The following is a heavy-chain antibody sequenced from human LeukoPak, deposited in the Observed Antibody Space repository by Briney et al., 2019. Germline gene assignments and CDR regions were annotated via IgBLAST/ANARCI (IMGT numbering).Heavy chain of an antibody. CDR1: GFTFSSYG. CDR3: AKDLDRTVAGLLYYFDY. V-gene: IGHV3-30*02. D-gene: IGHD6-19*01. J-gene: IGHJ4*02. CDR2: IWYDGSNK. Sequence: GGSLRLSCAASGFTFSSYGMHWVRQAPGKGLEWVAVIWYDGSNKYYADSVKGRFTISRDNSKNTLYLQMNSLRAEDTAVYYCAKDLDRTVAGLLYYFDYWGQGTLVTVSS.